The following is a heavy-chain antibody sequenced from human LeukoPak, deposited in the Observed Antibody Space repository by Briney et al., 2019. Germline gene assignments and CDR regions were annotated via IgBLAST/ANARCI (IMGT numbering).Heavy chain of an antibody. CDR1: GYTFTSYG. CDR2: ISAYNGNT. D-gene: IGHD3-16*02. V-gene: IGHV1-18*01. J-gene: IGHJ4*02. Sequence: ASVKVSCKASGYTFTSYGISWVRQAPGQGLEWMGWISAYNGNTNYAQKLQGRVTMTTDTSTSTTYMELRSLRSDDTAVYYCAGGSEYDYVWGSYRLPLDYWGQGTLVTVSS. CDR3: AGGSEYDYVWGSYRLPLDY.